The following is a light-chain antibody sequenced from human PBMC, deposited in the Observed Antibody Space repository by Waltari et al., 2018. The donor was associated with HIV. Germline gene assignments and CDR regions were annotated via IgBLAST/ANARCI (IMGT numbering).Light chain of an antibody. CDR1: SSNIGSNT. Sequence: QSVLNQSPSASGTPGQRVIISCSGSSSNIGSNTVTWYQQFPGTAPKLLIYSHDQRPSGAPVRFSASKSATSASLAISGLRSEDEADYYCATWDDSLNAWVFCGGTKLTVL. CDR3: ATWDDSLNAWV. V-gene: IGLV1-44*01. CDR2: SHD. J-gene: IGLJ3*02.